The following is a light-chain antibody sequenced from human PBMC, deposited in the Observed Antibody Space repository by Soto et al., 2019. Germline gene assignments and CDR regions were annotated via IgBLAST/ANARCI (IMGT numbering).Light chain of an antibody. CDR3: QQYNNWPPVT. V-gene: IGKV3-15*01. CDR1: QSVSSN. CDR2: GAS. Sequence: EIVMTQSPATLSVSPGERASLSCRASQSVSSNLAWYQQKPGQAPRLLIYGASTRATGIPARFSGSGSGTEFTLTISSLQSEDFAVYYCQQYNNWPPVTFGQGTKVEIK. J-gene: IGKJ1*01.